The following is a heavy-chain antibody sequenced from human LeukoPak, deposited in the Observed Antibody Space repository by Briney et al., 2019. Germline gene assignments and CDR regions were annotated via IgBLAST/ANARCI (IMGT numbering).Heavy chain of an antibody. Sequence: GRSLRLSCAASGFTFSSYGMHWVRQAPGKGLEWVSSISSSSSYIYYADSVKGRFTISRDNAKNSLYLQMNSLRAEDTSVYYCARASNGRFEEAYWGQGTLVTVSS. CDR3: ARASNGRFEEAY. J-gene: IGHJ4*02. CDR1: GFTFSSYG. CDR2: ISSSSSYI. D-gene: IGHD3-9*01. V-gene: IGHV3-21*01.